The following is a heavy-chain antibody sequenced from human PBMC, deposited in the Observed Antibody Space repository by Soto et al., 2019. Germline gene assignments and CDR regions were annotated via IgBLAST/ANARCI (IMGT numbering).Heavy chain of an antibody. Sequence: SSVKLCCKGSGYTFTSSGMSWVRQAPGQGLEWMGWISAHTGSSEYAQRFQGRVTMTTDRSTSTAYMELRSLRSDDTAVYYCARACLYHVSYSRGYSFDAFDFPGPGT. D-gene: IGHD3-22*01. V-gene: IGHV1-18*01. CDR1: GYTFTSSG. CDR2: ISAHTGSS. J-gene: IGHJ3*01. CDR3: ARACLYHVSYSRGYSFDAFDF.